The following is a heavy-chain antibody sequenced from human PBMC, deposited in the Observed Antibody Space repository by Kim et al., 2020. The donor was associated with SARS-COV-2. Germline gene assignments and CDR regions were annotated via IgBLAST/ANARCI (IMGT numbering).Heavy chain of an antibody. J-gene: IGHJ5*02. D-gene: IGHD6-13*01. V-gene: IGHV1-3*01. CDR3: ARAPEQQLVLGWFDP. CDR1: GYTFTSYA. Sequence: ASVKVSCKASGYTFTSYAMHWVRQAPGQRLEWMGWINAGNGNTKYSQKFQGRVTITRDTSASTAYMELSSLRSEDTAVYYCARAPEQQLVLGWFDPWGQGTLVTVSS. CDR2: INAGNGNT.